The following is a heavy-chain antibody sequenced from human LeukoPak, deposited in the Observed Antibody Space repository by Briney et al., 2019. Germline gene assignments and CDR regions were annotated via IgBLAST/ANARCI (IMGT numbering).Heavy chain of an antibody. CDR3: AKDSNTPGYFDY. Sequence: PGGSLRLSCAASGFTFRNYAMNWVRQAPGKGLEWVSRISGSGSSTNYADSVKGRFTISRDNSKNTLYLQMTSLRAEDTAIYYCAKDSNTPGYFDYWGQGIPVTVSS. V-gene: IGHV3-23*01. J-gene: IGHJ4*02. D-gene: IGHD2/OR15-2a*01. CDR2: ISGSGSST. CDR1: GFTFRNYA.